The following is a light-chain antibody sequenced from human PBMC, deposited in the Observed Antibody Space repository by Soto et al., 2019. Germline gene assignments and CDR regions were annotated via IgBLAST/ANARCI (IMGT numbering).Light chain of an antibody. CDR2: DVG. CDR1: SSDVGGYNY. Sequence: QSALTQPASVSGSPGQSITISCTGTSSDVGGYNYVSWYQHHPGKAPKLMIYDVGNRPSGVSNRFPGSKSGNTASLTISGLRVEKGADFYGSSYKSGTTVVFGGGTKVTVL. J-gene: IGLJ2*01. CDR3: SSYKSGTTVV. V-gene: IGLV2-14*03.